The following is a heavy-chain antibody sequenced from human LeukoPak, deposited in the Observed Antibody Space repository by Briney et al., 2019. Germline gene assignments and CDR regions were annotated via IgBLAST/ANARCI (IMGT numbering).Heavy chain of an antibody. D-gene: IGHD2-15*01. CDR3: ARGRLGYCSGGSCPLGYFDY. J-gene: IGHJ4*02. Sequence: SETLSLTCAVYGGSFSGYYWSWIRQHPGKGLEWIGEINHSGSTNYNPSLKSRVTISVDTSKNQFSLKLSSVTAADTAVYYCARGRLGYCSGGSCPLGYFDYWGQGTLVTVSS. CDR2: INHSGST. CDR1: GGSFSGYY. V-gene: IGHV4-34*01.